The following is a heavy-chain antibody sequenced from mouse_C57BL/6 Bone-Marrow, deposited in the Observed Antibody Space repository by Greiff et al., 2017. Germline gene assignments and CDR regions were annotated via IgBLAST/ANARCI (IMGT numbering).Heavy chain of an antibody. CDR3: ARRVLRAWFAY. V-gene: IGHV1-4*01. Sequence: QVQLQQSGAELARPGASVKMSCKASGYTFTSYTMPWVKQRPGKGLEWFGSITPSSGDTKYNTKFKDKATLTADKSSSTAYMQLSSLTSEDSAVYDCARRVLRAWFAYWGQGTLVTVSA. CDR2: ITPSSGDT. J-gene: IGHJ3*01. D-gene: IGHD1-1*01. CDR1: GYTFTSYT.